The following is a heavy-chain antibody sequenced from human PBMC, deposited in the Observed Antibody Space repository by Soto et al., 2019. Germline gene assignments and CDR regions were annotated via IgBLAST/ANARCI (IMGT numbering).Heavy chain of an antibody. V-gene: IGHV4-59*01. Sequence: SETLSLTCTVSGGSISSYYWSWIRQPPGKGLEWIGYIYYSGSTNYNPSLKGRVTISVDTSKNHFSLKLSSVTATDTAVYYCARQSITMIVVVITDFDYWGQGTLVTVSS. D-gene: IGHD3-22*01. CDR3: ARQSITMIVVVITDFDY. CDR2: IYYSGST. CDR1: GGSISSYY. J-gene: IGHJ4*02.